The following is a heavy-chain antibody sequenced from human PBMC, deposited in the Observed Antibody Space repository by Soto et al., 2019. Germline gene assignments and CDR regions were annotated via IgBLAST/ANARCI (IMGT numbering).Heavy chain of an antibody. V-gene: IGHV1-69*06. D-gene: IGHD3-22*01. J-gene: IGHJ3*02. CDR1: GGTFSSYA. CDR2: IIPIFGTA. CDR3: ARDNLGRGYYDSSGSNPFDI. Sequence: ASVKVSCKASGGTFSSYAISWVRQAPGQGLEWMGGIIPIFGTANYAQKFQGRVTITADKSTSTAYMELSSLRSEDTAVYYCARDNLGRGYYDSSGSNPFDIWGQGTMVTVSS.